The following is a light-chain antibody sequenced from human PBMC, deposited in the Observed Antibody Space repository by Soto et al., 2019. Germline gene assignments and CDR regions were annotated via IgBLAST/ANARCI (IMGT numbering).Light chain of an antibody. Sequence: DIQITQSPSSVSASVVEGVTLTCQPSQHISSSLEWYHQKSGEAPKLLIFDISNSEAGVPSRFSGGGSGTHFTLTISSLQPEDIGTYYCQQYYSRPLTFGGGTKVDNK. J-gene: IGKJ4*01. CDR2: DIS. CDR3: QQYYSRPLT. V-gene: IGKV1-33*01. CDR1: QHISSS.